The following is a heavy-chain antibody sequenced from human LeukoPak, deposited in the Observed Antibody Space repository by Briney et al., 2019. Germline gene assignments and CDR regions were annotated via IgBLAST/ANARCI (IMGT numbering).Heavy chain of an antibody. CDR3: ARRCGDCLGASDI. V-gene: IGHV3-30*03. CDR1: GFTFSSYG. D-gene: IGHD2-21*02. J-gene: IGHJ3*02. CDR2: ISYDGSNK. Sequence: GGSLRLSCAASGFTFSSYGMHWVGQAPGKGLEWVAVISYDGSNKYYADSVKGRFTISRDNSKNTLSLQMNSLRAEDTAIYYCARRCGDCLGASDIWGQGTMVTVSS.